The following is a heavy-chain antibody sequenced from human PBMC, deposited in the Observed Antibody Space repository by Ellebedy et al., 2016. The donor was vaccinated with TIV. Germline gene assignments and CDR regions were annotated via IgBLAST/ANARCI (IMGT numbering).Heavy chain of an antibody. J-gene: IGHJ4*02. CDR1: GYTFGSFY. Sequence: AASVKVSCKTSGYTFGSFYIVWVRQATGQGLEWMGWMNPNSANTGYAEKFRGRITMTRDTSIDTAYMELISLRSEDTAVYYCARGKRTFLWSDYWGQGTLVTVSS. CDR3: ARGKRTFLWSDY. V-gene: IGHV1-8*01. CDR2: MNPNSANT. D-gene: IGHD2-21*01.